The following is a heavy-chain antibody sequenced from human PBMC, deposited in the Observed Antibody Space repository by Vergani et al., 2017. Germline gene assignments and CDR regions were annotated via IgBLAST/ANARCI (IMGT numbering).Heavy chain of an antibody. CDR1: GGSISSGGYS. J-gene: IGHJ4*02. CDR2: IYHSGST. Sequence: QLQLQESGSGLVKPSQTLSLTCAVSGGSISSGGYSWSWIRQPPGKGLEWIGYIYHSGSTSYNPSLKSRVTISVDTSKNQFSLKLSSVTAADTAVYYCARGRYDFWSGDYHYWGQGTLVTVSS. D-gene: IGHD3-3*01. V-gene: IGHV4-30-2*01. CDR3: ARGRYDFWSGDYHY.